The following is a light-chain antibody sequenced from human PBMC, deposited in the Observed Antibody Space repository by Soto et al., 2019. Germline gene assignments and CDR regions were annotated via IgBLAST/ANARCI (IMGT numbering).Light chain of an antibody. Sequence: DIQMTQSPFSLSASVGDRVTITCRASQGIRNLGWFKQKPGEAPKRLIYATSNLEGGDPSRFSGSVSGTKFTLTISNLQPEDFATYFCIQHNTYPYPFGQGTKVDI. V-gene: IGKV1-17*02. CDR3: IQHNTYPYP. CDR1: QGIRN. J-gene: IGKJ2*01. CDR2: ATS.